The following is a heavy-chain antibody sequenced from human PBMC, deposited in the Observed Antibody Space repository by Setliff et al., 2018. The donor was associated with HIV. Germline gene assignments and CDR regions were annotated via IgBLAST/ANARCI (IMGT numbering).Heavy chain of an antibody. CDR3: ARYSTLTTNFDY. CDR1: GYSIGSGSF. V-gene: IGHV4-38-2*02. CDR2: IPHNGGT. D-gene: IGHD4-17*01. J-gene: IGHJ4*02. Sequence: SETLSLTCTVSGYSIGSGSFWGWIRQPPGKGLEWIATIPHNGGTYYNPDPSLTGRVTISLDTSKNQFSLKLAFVTAADTAVYYCARYSTLTTNFDYWGQGTLVTVSS.